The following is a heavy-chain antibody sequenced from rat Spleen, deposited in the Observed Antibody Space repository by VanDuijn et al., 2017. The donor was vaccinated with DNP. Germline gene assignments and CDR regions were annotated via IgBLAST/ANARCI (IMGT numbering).Heavy chain of an antibody. CDR3: TRETGSY. Sequence: EVQLVESGGGPVQPGRSLKLSCVASGFIFSNYWMTWIRQAPGKGLEWVASITNTGGSTYYPNSVKGRFSLSRDNAKSTLYLQVNSLRSEDTATYYCTRETGSYWGQGVMVTVSS. J-gene: IGHJ2*01. CDR1: GFIFSNYW. CDR2: ITNTGGST. D-gene: IGHD5-1*01. V-gene: IGHV5-31*01.